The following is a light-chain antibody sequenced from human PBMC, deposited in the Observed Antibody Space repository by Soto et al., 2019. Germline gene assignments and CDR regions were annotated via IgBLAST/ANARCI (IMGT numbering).Light chain of an antibody. CDR2: AAS. CDR1: QRVSSSY. Sequence: EIVLTQSPGSLSLSPGERGTLSWRASQRVSSSYLAWYQQKLGQAPRLLIYAASSRATGIPDRFSGSGSGTDFTLTISRLEPEDFALYYCQQYGSSLWTFGQGTKVEIK. J-gene: IGKJ1*01. V-gene: IGKV3-20*01. CDR3: QQYGSSLWT.